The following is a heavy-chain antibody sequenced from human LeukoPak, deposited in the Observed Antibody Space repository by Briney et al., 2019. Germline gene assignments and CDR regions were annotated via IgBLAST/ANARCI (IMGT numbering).Heavy chain of an antibody. D-gene: IGHD3-16*01. CDR3: ARGVGSLFDY. CDR2: IYYSGST. J-gene: IGHJ4*02. CDR1: GGSISSYY. V-gene: IGHV4-59*01. Sequence: SETLSLTCTVSGGSISSYYWSWIRQPPGKGLEWIGYIYYSGSTNYNPSLKSRVTISVDTPKNQFSLKLSSVTAADTAVYYCARGVGSLFDYWGQGTLVTVSS.